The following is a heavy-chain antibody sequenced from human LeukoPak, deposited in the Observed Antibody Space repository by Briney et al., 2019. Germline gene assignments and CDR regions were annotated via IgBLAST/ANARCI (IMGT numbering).Heavy chain of an antibody. J-gene: IGHJ4*02. D-gene: IGHD3-3*02. V-gene: IGHV3-7*03. CDR3: TIFNY. Sequence: GGSLRLSCAASGFTFSTNWMSWVRQAPGKGLEWVANIKQDGSEKNYVDSVKGRFTISRDNAKSTLYLQMQSLRAEDTAVYYCTIFNYWGQGTLVTVSS. CDR1: GFTFSTNW. CDR2: IKQDGSEK.